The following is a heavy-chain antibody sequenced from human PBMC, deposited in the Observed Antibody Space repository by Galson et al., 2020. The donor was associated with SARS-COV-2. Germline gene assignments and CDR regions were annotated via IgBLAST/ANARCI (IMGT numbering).Heavy chain of an antibody. CDR3: ATALSLPTNRGSIYPHYFYYYGRDV. V-gene: IGHV1-24*01. D-gene: IGHD3-10*01. CDR1: GYTLTELS. Sequence: ASVKVSCKVSGYTLTELSMHWVRQAPGKGLEWMGGFDPDDGETIYAQKFQGRVTMTEDTSTDTAYMALSSLRSEDTAVYYCATALSLPTNRGSIYPHYFYYYGRDVWGQGTTVTVSS. CDR2: FDPDDGET. J-gene: IGHJ6*02.